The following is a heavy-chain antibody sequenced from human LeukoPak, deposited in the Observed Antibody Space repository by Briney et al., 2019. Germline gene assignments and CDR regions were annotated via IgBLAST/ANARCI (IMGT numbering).Heavy chain of an antibody. CDR3: ARGAVAGRFSLRPTGAYYMDV. CDR2: IIPIFGTA. V-gene: IGHV1-69*01. D-gene: IGHD6-13*01. Sequence: SVKVSCKASGGTFSSYAISWVRQAPGQGLEWMGGIIPIFGTANYAQKFQGRVTITAGESTSTAYMELSSLRSDDTAVYYCARGAVAGRFSLRPTGAYYMDVWGKGTTVTVSS. CDR1: GGTFSSYA. J-gene: IGHJ6*03.